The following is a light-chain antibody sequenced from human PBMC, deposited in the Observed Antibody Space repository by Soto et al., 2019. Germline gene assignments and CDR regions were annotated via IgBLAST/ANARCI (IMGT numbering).Light chain of an antibody. CDR1: SSNIGNTY. Sequence: QSVLTQPPSVSAAPGQKVTISCSGSSSNIGNTYVSWYQQLPGTAPKLLIYDNNKRPSGIPDRFSGSESGTSATLGITGLQTGDEADYYCGTWDSSLSAFVVFGGGTKLTVL. CDR3: GTWDSSLSAFVV. CDR2: DNN. J-gene: IGLJ2*01. V-gene: IGLV1-51*01.